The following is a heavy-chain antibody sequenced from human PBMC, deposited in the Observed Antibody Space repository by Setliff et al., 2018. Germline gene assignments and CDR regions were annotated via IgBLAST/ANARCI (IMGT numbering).Heavy chain of an antibody. J-gene: IGHJ5*02. CDR2: INNYNFNT. CDR3: ARINSYDATAYYYAPHH. CDR1: GYTFTNYG. D-gene: IGHD3-10*01. Sequence: GASVKVSCKASGYTFTNYGITWVRQAPGQGLEWIGWINNYNFNTNYAQKFQGRVTMTTDTSTSTAHMELRSLRSDDTAIYYCARINSYDATAYYYAPHHWGQGTLVTVSS. V-gene: IGHV1-18*01.